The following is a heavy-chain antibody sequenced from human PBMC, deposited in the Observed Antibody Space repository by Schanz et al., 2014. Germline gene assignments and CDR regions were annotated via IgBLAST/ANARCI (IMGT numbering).Heavy chain of an antibody. Sequence: QVHLQQWGAGLLKPSETLSLTCAVYGGSFSGYYWSWIRQPPEKGLEWIGEINHSGSTNYNPSLKSRVTISVDTSKNQFSRNLSSVTAADTAVYYCARWDQLLQGRDAFDIWGQGTLVTVSP. CDR2: INHSGST. D-gene: IGHD2-2*01. CDR1: GGSFSGYY. CDR3: ARWDQLLQGRDAFDI. J-gene: IGHJ3*02. V-gene: IGHV4-34*01.